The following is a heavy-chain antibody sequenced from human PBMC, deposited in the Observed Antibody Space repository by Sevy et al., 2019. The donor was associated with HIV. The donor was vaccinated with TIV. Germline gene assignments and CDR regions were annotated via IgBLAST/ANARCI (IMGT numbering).Heavy chain of an antibody. D-gene: IGHD6-6*01. V-gene: IGHV3-30*02. CDR1: GFTFSSYG. CDR2: IRYNGSNK. J-gene: IGHJ4*02. Sequence: GGSLRLSCAASGFTFSSYGMHWVRQAPGKGLEWVAFIRYNGSNKYYADSVKGRFTISRDNSKNTLYLQMNSLRAEDTAVYYCAKDGARGIAARLGASDYWGQGTLVTVSS. CDR3: AKDGARGIAARLGASDY.